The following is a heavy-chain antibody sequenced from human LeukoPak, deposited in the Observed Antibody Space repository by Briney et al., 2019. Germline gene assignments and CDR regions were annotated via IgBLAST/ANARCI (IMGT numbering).Heavy chain of an antibody. Sequence: PGRSLRLSCTASGFIFGEYAMSWFRQAPGKGLEWVGFIRSKAYGGTVEYAASVQDRFTISRDDSKSIVYLQMNSLKTEDTAVYSCTRVYYYDSSGEVYFDYWGQGTLVTVSS. V-gene: IGHV3-49*03. CDR3: TRVYYYDSSGEVYFDY. CDR1: GFIFGEYA. D-gene: IGHD3-22*01. J-gene: IGHJ4*02. CDR2: IRSKAYGGTV.